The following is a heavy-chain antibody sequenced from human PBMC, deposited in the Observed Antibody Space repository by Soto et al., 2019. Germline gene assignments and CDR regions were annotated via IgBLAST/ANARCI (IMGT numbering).Heavy chain of an antibody. CDR1: GFTFSSDA. CDR2: ISSNGIGT. Sequence: EVQLVESGGGLAQPGGSLRLSCAASGFTFSSDAMDWVRQAPGKGLEYVSGISSNGIGTYYASSVNGRFTISRDNSRDTVYLQMDSLRPGDMAVYYCERRARADYYYMDVWGKGTTVTVS. CDR3: ERRARADYYYMDV. V-gene: IGHV3-64*01. D-gene: IGHD6-6*01. J-gene: IGHJ6*03.